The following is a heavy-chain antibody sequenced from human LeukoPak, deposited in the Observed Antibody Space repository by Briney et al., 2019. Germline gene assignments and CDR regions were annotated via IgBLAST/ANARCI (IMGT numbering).Heavy chain of an antibody. CDR3: ARDYCSGASCYAFDY. CDR1: GYTFTSYY. CDR2: INPSGGST. D-gene: IGHD2-15*01. J-gene: IGHJ4*02. Sequence: ASVKVSCKASGYTFTSYYMHWVRQAPGQGVEWMGIINPSGGSTSYAQKFQGRVTMTWDTSTSTVYMELSSLRSEDTAVYYCARDYCSGASCYAFDYWGQGTLVTVSS. V-gene: IGHV1-46*01.